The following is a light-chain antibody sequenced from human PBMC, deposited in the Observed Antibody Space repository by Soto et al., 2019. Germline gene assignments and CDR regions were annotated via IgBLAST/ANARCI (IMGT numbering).Light chain of an antibody. V-gene: IGKV1-5*03. CDR3: QRYNDFQDV. CDR1: QSISTG. CDR2: KAI. J-gene: IGKJ2*01. Sequence: DSQMTQSPSTLSASVGDRVTSTCRASQSISTGLGWYQQKPGKDPKLLIYKAINLQSEVSSRFSSSGSGTEFSLTICSLHPDVFAPSYCQRYNDFQDVFGKGTKL.